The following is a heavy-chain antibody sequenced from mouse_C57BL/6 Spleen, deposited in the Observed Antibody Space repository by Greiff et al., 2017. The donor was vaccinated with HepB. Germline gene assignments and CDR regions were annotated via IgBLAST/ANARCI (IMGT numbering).Heavy chain of an antibody. CDR1: GYTFTSYW. V-gene: IGHV1-64*01. Sequence: QVQLQQPGAELVKPGASVKLSCKASGYTFTSYWMHWVKQRPGQGLEWIGMIHPNSGSTNYNEKFKSKATLTVDKSSSTAYMQLSSLTSEDSAVYYCASDGYHRRFDYWGQGTTLTVSS. D-gene: IGHD2-3*01. CDR3: ASDGYHRRFDY. J-gene: IGHJ2*01. CDR2: IHPNSGST.